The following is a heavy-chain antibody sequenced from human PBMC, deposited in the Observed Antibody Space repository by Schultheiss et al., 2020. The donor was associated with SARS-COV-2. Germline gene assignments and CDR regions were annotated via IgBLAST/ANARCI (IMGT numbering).Heavy chain of an antibody. CDR2: IYHSGST. J-gene: IGHJ4*02. Sequence: SETLSLTCAVSGGSISSSNWWSWVRQPPGKGLEWIGEIYHSGSTNYNPSLKSRVTISVDTSKNQFSLKLSSVTAADTAVYYCARRQQLEPYYFDYWGQGTLVTVSS. D-gene: IGHD6-13*01. CDR1: GGSISSSNW. V-gene: IGHV4-4*02. CDR3: ARRQQLEPYYFDY.